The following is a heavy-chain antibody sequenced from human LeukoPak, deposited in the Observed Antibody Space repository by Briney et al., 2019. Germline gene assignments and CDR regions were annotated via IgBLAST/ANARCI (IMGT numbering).Heavy chain of an antibody. CDR3: AIRDHYYDSDAFDI. J-gene: IGHJ3*02. CDR1: GGSISSGGYY. Sequence: SQTLSLTCTVSGGSISSGGYYWSWIRQHPGKGLEWIGYIYYSGSTYYNPSLKNRVTISVDTSKNQFSLKLSSVTAADTAVYYCAIRDHYYDSDAFDIWGQGTMVTVSS. D-gene: IGHD3-22*01. V-gene: IGHV4-31*03. CDR2: IYYSGST.